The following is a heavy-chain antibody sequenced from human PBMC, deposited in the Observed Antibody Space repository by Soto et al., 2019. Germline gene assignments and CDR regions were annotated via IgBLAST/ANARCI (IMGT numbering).Heavy chain of an antibody. CDR1: GFTFTSYA. CDR3: AKDRAGSRWFDP. J-gene: IGHJ5*02. D-gene: IGHD6-19*01. CDR2: ISVNGGST. Sequence: GGSLRLSCAASGFTFTSYAMSWVRQAPGKGLEWVPVISVNGGSTYYADSVKGRFTISRDNSKNTLYLQMNSLRAEDTAVYYCAKDRAGSRWFDPWGQGTLVTVSS. V-gene: IGHV3-23*01.